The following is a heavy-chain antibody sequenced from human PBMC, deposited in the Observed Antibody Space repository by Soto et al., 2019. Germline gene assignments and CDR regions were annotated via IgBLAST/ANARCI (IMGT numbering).Heavy chain of an antibody. CDR3: PRIGGIAAAGTFHYYYGMDV. V-gene: IGHV1-18*04. D-gene: IGHD6-13*01. CDR1: GYTFTSYG. Sequence: QVQLVQSGAEVKKPGASVKVSCKASGYTFTSYGISWVRQAPGQGLEWMGWISAYNGNTNYAQKLQGRVTMTTDTSTSTAYMELRSLRSDDTAVYYCPRIGGIAAAGTFHYYYGMDVWGQGTTVTVSS. CDR2: ISAYNGNT. J-gene: IGHJ6*02.